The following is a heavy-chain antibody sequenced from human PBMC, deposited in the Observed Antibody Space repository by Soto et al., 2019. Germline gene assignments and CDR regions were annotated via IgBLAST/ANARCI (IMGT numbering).Heavy chain of an antibody. CDR3: ARGDRRITIFGVVIIDYGMDV. V-gene: IGHV4-4*07. D-gene: IGHD3-3*01. J-gene: IGHJ6*02. Sequence: LSLTCTVSGGSISSYYWSWIRQPAGKGLEWIGRIYTSGSTNYNPSLKSRVTMSVDTSKNQFSLKLSSVTAADTAVYYCARGDRRITIFGVVIIDYGMDVWGQGTTVTVSS. CDR2: IYTSGST. CDR1: GGSISSYY.